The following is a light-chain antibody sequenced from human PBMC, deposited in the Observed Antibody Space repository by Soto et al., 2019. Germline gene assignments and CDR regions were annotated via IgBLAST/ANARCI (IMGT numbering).Light chain of an antibody. J-gene: IGKJ5*01. Sequence: DGQLTLSASYLSAXVGDXGTIXXQASQEISNNLNWYQQKPGKAPRLLIYDASNLETGVPSRFSGSGSGTDFTVTISSLQPEDIAPYYCQQYDTLPITFAQGTRLEIK. CDR1: QEISNN. CDR3: QQYDTLPIT. CDR2: DAS. V-gene: IGKV1-33*01.